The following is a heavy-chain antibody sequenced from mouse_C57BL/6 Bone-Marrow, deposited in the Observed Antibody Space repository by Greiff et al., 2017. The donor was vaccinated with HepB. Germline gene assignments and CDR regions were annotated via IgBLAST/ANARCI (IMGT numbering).Heavy chain of an antibody. D-gene: IGHD1-1*01. CDR2: ISSGGSYT. CDR1: GFTFSSYG. V-gene: IGHV5-6*01. CDR3: AREYYGSSSIDY. J-gene: IGHJ2*01. Sequence: EVQLVESGGDLVKPGGSLKLSCAASGFTFSSYGMSWVRQTPDKRLEWVATISSGGSYTYYPDSVKGRFTISRDNAKNTLYLQMSSLKSEDTAMYYCAREYYGSSSIDYWGQGTTLTVSS.